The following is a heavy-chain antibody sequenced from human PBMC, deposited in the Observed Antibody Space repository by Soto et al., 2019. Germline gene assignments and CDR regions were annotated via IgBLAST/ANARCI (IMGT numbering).Heavy chain of an antibody. Sequence: SETLSLTCTVSGGSISSYYWSWIRQPPGKGLEWIGYIYKSGTSNYNPSLQSRVTISIDTSKNQFSLKLSSVTAADTAMHYCARDYYDSSGYYYVSWFDPWGQGTQVTVSS. D-gene: IGHD3-22*01. CDR3: ARDYYDSSGYYYVSWFDP. V-gene: IGHV4-59*01. CDR2: IYKSGTS. J-gene: IGHJ5*02. CDR1: GGSISSYY.